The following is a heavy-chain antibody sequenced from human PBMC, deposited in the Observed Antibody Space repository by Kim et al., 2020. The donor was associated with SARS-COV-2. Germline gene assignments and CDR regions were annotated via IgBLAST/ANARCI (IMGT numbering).Heavy chain of an antibody. CDR1: GFTLSNYW. CDR2: INEDGTII. CDR3: ARDLFGVFGY. V-gene: IGHV3-74*01. J-gene: IGHJ4*02. Sequence: GGSLRLSCAASGFTLSNYWIHWVRLVPGKGPVWVSRINEDGTIINYAESVRGRFTISRDIAKNTAYLQMNSLRVEDTAVYHCARDLFGVFGYWCQGTLVT. D-gene: IGHD3-16*01.